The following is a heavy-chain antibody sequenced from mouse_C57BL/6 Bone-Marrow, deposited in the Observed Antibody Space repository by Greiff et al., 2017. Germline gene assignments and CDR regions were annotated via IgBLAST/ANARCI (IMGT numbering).Heavy chain of an antibody. CDR1: GYTFTDYY. D-gene: IGHD3-2*02. CDR2: INPYNGGT. J-gene: IGHJ2*01. V-gene: IGHV1-19*01. CDR3: ARRQLRWDYFDY. Sequence: VQLQQSGPVLVKPGASVKMSCKASGYTFTDYYMNWVKQSHGKSLEWIGVINPYNGGTSYNQKFKGKATFPVDKSSSTAYMELNSLTSEDSAVDYCARRQLRWDYFDYWGQGTTLTVSS.